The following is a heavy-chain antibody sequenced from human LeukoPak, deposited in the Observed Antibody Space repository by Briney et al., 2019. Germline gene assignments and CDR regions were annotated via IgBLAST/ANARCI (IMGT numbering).Heavy chain of an antibody. CDR2: IYSGGST. D-gene: IGHD3-3*01. Sequence: PGGSLRLSCAASGFTVSSNYMSWVRQAPGKGLEWVSVIYSGGSTYYADSVKGRFTISRDNSKNALYLQMNSLRAEDTAVYYCAREVRTIFGVVPLGYFDYWGQGTLVTVSS. CDR1: GFTVSSNY. J-gene: IGHJ4*02. CDR3: AREVRTIFGVVPLGYFDY. V-gene: IGHV3-66*01.